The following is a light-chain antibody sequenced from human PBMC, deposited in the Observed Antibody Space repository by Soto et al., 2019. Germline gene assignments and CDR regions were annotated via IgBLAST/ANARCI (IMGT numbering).Light chain of an antibody. Sequence: IVVTNSPSTXSDPPRNRVPISFRASQSISSWLAWYQQKPGKAXKXXLYKAFSLQSGVPSRFRGSGSGNEFTLTISRLQTDDFETYYCQQYNSYPITFGQGSRLEI. CDR2: KAF. CDR1: QSISSW. CDR3: QQYNSYPIT. J-gene: IGKJ5*01. V-gene: IGKV1-5*03.